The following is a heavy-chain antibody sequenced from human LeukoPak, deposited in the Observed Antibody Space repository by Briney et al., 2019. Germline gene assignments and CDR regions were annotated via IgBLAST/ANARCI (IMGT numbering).Heavy chain of an antibody. CDR1: GFTFSSYA. CDR2: ISGSGGNT. CDR3: TKRKNSDYPFDF. J-gene: IGHJ4*02. V-gene: IGHV3-23*01. D-gene: IGHD4/OR15-4a*01. Sequence: GGSLRLSCAASGFTFSSYAMSWVRQAPGKGLEWVSVISGSGGNTHYADSVKGRFTVSRDNSKNTLFLQMNSLRGEDTAVYYCTKRKNSDYPFDFWGRGTLVTVSS.